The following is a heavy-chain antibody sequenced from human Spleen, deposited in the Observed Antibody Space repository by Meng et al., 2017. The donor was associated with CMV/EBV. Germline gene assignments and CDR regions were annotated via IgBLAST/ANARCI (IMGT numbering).Heavy chain of an antibody. CDR1: GYTFTTYS. CDR3: VRLNAIYYDNSGHYYDY. D-gene: IGHD3-22*01. CDR2: ISPYNGNT. V-gene: IGHV1-18*01. Sequence: ASVKVSCNASGYTFTTYSITWVRQAPGQGLEWMGWISPYNGNTEYAQKFQGRVTMTTDTSTSTAYMEVRSLTSDDTAMYYCVRLNAIYYDNSGHYYDYWGQGTLVTVSS. J-gene: IGHJ4*02.